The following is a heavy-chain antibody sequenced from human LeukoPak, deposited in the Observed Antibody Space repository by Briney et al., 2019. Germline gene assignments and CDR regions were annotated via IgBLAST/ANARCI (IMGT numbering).Heavy chain of an antibody. CDR3: ARDGALALIRGVVSKGKYYFDY. V-gene: IGHV3-33*01. Sequence: GGSLRLSCATSGFTFRSYAMHWVRQAPGKGLEWVAVIWYDGSSEYYAESVKGRFTISRDNSKSTMYLQMNSLRDEDTGVYYCARDGALALIRGVVSKGKYYFDYWGQGSLVTVSP. D-gene: IGHD3-10*01. J-gene: IGHJ4*02. CDR1: GFTFRSYA. CDR2: IWYDGSSE.